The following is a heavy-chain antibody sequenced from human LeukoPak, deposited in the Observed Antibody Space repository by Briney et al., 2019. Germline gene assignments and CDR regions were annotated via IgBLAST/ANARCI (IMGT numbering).Heavy chain of an antibody. D-gene: IGHD2-15*01. V-gene: IGHV3-23*01. CDR3: ARRGVVFYALDI. J-gene: IGHJ3*02. CDR2: ISGSGGST. CDR1: GFTVSSYA. Sequence: GGSLRLSCAASGFTVSSYAMGWVRQAPGKGLEWVSRISGSGGSTSYADSVKGRLTISRDNSKNTLYLQMNSLRAEDTAVYYCARRGVVFYALDIWGQGTTVTVSS.